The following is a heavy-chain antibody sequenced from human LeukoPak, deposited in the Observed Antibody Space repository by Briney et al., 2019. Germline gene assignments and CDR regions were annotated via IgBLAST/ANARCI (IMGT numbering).Heavy chain of an antibody. CDR1: GFTFSSYW. CDR3: GSLGYCSSTRCSLPYFDY. J-gene: IGHJ4*02. D-gene: IGHD2-2*01. V-gene: IGHV3-74*01. CDR2: INGDGSST. Sequence: QCGGSLRLSCAASGFTFSSYWMHWVRQDPGKGLVWVSRINGDGSSTTYADSVKGRFTISRDNAKNTLYLQMNSLRAEDTAVYYCGSLGYCSSTRCSLPYFDYWGQGTLVTVSS.